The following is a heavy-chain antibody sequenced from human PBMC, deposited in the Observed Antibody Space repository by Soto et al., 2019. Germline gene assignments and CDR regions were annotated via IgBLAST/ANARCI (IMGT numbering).Heavy chain of an antibody. Sequence: GGSLRLSCAASGFTFSSYAMSWVRQAPGKGLEWVSAISGSGGSTYYADSVKGRFTISRDNSKNTLYLQMNSLRAEDTAVYYCAKALVDPDYISGFDYWGQGPLVTVSS. CDR1: GFTFSSYA. D-gene: IGHD4-4*01. CDR3: AKALVDPDYISGFDY. J-gene: IGHJ4*02. CDR2: ISGSGGST. V-gene: IGHV3-23*01.